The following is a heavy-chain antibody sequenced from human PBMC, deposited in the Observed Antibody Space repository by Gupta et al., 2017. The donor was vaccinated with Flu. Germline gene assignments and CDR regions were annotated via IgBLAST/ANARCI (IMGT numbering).Heavy chain of an antibody. Sequence: TFTDYYMSWVRQAPGKGLEWISTISTVGHTIYYTDSVKGRFTISRDNSKNSLYLQMSSLRAEDTAVYYCARSNDILAGNYYYGMVVWGQGTTVTVS. J-gene: IGHJ6*02. CDR3: ARSNDILAGNYYYGMVV. V-gene: IGHV3-11*01. CDR1: TFTDYY. CDR2: ISTVGHTI. D-gene: IGHD3-9*01.